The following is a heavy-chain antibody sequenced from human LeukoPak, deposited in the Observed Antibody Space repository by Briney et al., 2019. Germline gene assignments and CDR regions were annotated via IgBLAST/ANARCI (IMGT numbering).Heavy chain of an antibody. D-gene: IGHD2-2*02. V-gene: IGHV3-21*01. J-gene: IGHJ4*02. CDR2: ISGTSTSI. Sequence: GGSLRLSCAASGFTFSSYSMNWVRQAPGKGLEWVSSISGTSTSIYYADSVEGRFTISRDNAKNSLYLQMNSLRAEDTAVYYCARGPIPDYWGQGTLVTVSS. CDR1: GFTFSSYS. CDR3: ARGPIPDY.